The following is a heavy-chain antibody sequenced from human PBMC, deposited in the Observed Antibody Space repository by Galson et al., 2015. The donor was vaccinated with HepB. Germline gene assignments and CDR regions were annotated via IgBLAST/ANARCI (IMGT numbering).Heavy chain of an antibody. CDR3: ARTYRSWFDP. Sequence: SETLSLTCTVSGGSISSYYWSWIRQPPGKGLEWIGYIYYSGSTNYNPSLKSRVTISVDTSKNQFSLKLSSVTAADTAVYYCARTYRSWFDPWGQGTLVTVSS. V-gene: IGHV4-59*01. CDR2: IYYSGST. J-gene: IGHJ5*02. CDR1: GGSISSYY. D-gene: IGHD1-26*01.